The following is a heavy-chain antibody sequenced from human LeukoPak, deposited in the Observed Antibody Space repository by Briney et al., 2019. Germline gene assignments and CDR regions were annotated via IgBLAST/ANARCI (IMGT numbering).Heavy chain of an antibody. CDR2: INSDGSST. CDR1: GFTFSNYW. D-gene: IGHD1-26*01. Sequence: PGGSLRLSCAASGFTFSNYWMYWVRQAPGKGLVWVSRINSDGSSTTYADSVKGRFSISRDNAKNTLYLQMNSLRPEDTAVYYCAYGPWELDSWGQGTLVTVSS. CDR3: AYGPWELDS. V-gene: IGHV3-74*01. J-gene: IGHJ4*02.